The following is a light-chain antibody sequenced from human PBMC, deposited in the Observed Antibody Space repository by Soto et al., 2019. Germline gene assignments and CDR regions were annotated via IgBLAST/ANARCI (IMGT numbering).Light chain of an antibody. CDR3: QQLNRYPLT. Sequence: IQLTQSPSSLSASVGDRVTITCRASQGISSDLAWYQQKPGIAPKVLIYSASTLQSGVPSRFSGSGSGTDFTLTISSLQPEDFATYYCQQLNRYPLTFGGGTKVEIK. CDR1: QGISSD. CDR2: SAS. J-gene: IGKJ4*01. V-gene: IGKV1-9*01.